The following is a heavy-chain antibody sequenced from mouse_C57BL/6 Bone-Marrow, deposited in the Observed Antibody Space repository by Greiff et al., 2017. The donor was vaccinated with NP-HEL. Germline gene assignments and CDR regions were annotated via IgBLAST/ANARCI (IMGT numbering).Heavy chain of an antibody. CDR3: ASITTVVRYFDV. Sequence: VKLMESGAELVRPGASVKLSCKASGYTFTDYYINWVKQRPGQGLEWIARIYPGSGNTYYNEKFKGKATLTAEKSSSTAYMQLSSLTSEDSAVYFCASITTVVRYFDVWGTGTTGTVSS. CDR2: IYPGSGNT. CDR1: GYTFTDYY. D-gene: IGHD1-1*01. J-gene: IGHJ1*03. V-gene: IGHV1-76*01.